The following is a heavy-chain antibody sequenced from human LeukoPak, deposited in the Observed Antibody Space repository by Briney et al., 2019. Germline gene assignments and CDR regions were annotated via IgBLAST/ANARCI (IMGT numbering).Heavy chain of an antibody. J-gene: IGHJ5*02. Sequence: GASVKVSCKASGYTFTGYYMHWVRQAPGQGLEWMGWINPNSGGTNYAQKFQGRVTMTRNTSISTAYMELSSLRSEDTAVYYCARGYSSSWYTGDLSKTWFNPWGQGTLVTVSS. CDR1: GYTFTGYY. V-gene: IGHV1-2*02. CDR3: ARGYSSSWYTGDLSKTWFNP. D-gene: IGHD6-13*01. CDR2: INPNSGGT.